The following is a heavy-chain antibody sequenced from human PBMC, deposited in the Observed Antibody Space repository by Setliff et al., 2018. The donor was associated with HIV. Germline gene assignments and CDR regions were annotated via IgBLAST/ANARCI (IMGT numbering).Heavy chain of an antibody. D-gene: IGHD6-13*01. CDR1: GYTFTSYD. CDR2: MNPNSGNA. Sequence: ASVKVSCKASGYTFTSYDINWVRQATGQGLEWMGWMNPNSGNAGYAQKFQGRLTMTRNTSISTAYMEVSSLRSEDTAVYYCARGWIEQQLVRNYWGQGTLVTVSS. V-gene: IGHV1-8*02. J-gene: IGHJ4*02. CDR3: ARGWIEQQLVRNY.